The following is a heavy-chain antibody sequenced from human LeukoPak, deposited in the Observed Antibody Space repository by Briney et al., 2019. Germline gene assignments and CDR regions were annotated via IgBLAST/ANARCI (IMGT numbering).Heavy chain of an antibody. CDR3: ARLSGSYFDY. CDR1: GFTFSSNG. J-gene: IGHJ4*02. V-gene: IGHV3-33*01. D-gene: IGHD1-26*01. Sequence: GGSLRLSCAASGFTFSSNGMHWVRQAPGKGLEWVAVIWYDGSKKYYADSVKGRFTISRDNSKNTLYLQMNSLRAEDTAVYYCARLSGSYFDYWGQGTLVTVSS. CDR2: IWYDGSKK.